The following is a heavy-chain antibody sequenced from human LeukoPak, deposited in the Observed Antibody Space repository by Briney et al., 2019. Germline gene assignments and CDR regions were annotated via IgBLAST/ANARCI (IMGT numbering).Heavy chain of an antibody. CDR1: GGSISSYY. CDR3: ARGKERWLQFALDY. V-gene: IGHV4-59*12. D-gene: IGHD5-24*01. CDR2: IYYSGST. Sequence: PSETLSLTCTVSGGSISSYYWSWIRQPPGKGLEWIGYIYYSGSTNYNPSLKSRVTISVDTSKNQFSLKLSSVTAADTAVYYCARGKERWLQFALDYWGQGTLVTVSS. J-gene: IGHJ4*02.